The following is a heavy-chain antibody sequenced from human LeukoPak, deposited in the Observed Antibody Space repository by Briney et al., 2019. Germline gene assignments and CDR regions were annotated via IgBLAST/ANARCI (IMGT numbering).Heavy chain of an antibody. CDR2: IYHSGRT. J-gene: IGHJ6*03. CDR3: AKWYCSGGSCYFNYYYYMDV. V-gene: IGHV4-38-2*01. CDR1: GNSISVGYY. D-gene: IGHD2-15*01. Sequence: SETLSLTCAVSGNSISVGYYWGWIRQPPGKGLEWIGSIYHSGRTYYNPSLKSRVTISVDTSKNQFSLNLSSVTAADTAVYYCAKWYCSGGSCYFNYYYYMDVWGKGTTVTISS.